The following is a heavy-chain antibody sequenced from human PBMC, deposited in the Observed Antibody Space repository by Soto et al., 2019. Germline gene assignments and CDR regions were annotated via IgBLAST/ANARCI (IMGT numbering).Heavy chain of an antibody. CDR2: INPNSGGT. J-gene: IGHJ6*02. Sequence: ASVKVSCKAYGYTFSGYYIHWLRQAPGQGLEWMGWINPNSGGTNYAQKFQGRVTVTRDTPTSTAYMELSRLTSDDTAVYYCARSLTEGYCTITGCYTRPLYGMDVWGQGTTVTVSS. CDR3: ARSLTEGYCTITGCYTRPLYGMDV. CDR1: GYTFSGYY. V-gene: IGHV1-2*02. D-gene: IGHD2-2*02.